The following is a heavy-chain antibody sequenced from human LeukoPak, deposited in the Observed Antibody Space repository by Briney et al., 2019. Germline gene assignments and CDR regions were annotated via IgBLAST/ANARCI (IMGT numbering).Heavy chain of an antibody. CDR3: ARSGADYYDSSGYLEADWFDP. D-gene: IGHD3-22*01. CDR1: GYTFTGYY. J-gene: IGHJ5*02. Sequence: ASVKVSCKASGYTFTGYYMHWVRQATGQGLEWMGWMNPNSGNTGYAQKFQGRVTITRNTSISTAYMELSSLRSEDTAVYYCARSGADYYDSSGYLEADWFDPWGQGTLVTVSS. V-gene: IGHV1-8*03. CDR2: MNPNSGNT.